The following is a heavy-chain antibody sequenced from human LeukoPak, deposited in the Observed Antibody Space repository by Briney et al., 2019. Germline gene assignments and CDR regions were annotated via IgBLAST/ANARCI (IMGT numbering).Heavy chain of an antibody. D-gene: IGHD3-22*01. J-gene: IGHJ4*02. CDR2: ISPNSGVI. Sequence: PGGSLRLSCAASGFTFSSYSMIWVRQAPGKGLEWVSYISPNSGVIHYADSVKGRFAISRDNSKNTLYLQMNSLRVEDTAVYYCATTYWYDSSGFPFDYWGQGTLVTVSS. CDR1: GFTFSSYS. V-gene: IGHV3-48*01. CDR3: ATTYWYDSSGFPFDY.